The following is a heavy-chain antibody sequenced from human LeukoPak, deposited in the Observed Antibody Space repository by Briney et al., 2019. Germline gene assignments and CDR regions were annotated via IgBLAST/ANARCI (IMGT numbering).Heavy chain of an antibody. CDR2: IYTSGST. V-gene: IGHV4-4*09. J-gene: IGHJ3*02. D-gene: IGHD2-2*01. Sequence: SETLSLTCTVSGGSISSYYWSWIRQPPGKGLEWIGYIYTSGSTNYNPSLKSRVTISVDTSNNQFSLKLSSVTAANTAVYYCARRRCSSNKWYDAFDIWGPGTMVTVSS. CDR3: ARRRCSSNKWYDAFDI. CDR1: GGSISSYY.